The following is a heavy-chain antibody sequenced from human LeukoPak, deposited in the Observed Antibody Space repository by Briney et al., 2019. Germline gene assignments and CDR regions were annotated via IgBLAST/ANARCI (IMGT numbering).Heavy chain of an antibody. D-gene: IGHD6-19*01. J-gene: IGHJ5*02. Sequence: GGSLRLSCAASGFRFSSYWMSWVRQAPGKGLGWVANMKQDGSEKYYVDSVKGRFTISRDNAKNSLSQQMNSLRAEDTAVYYCARAKWEYDYSSGWSWFDPWGQGTLVTVSS. V-gene: IGHV3-7*03. CDR3: ARAKWEYDYSSGWSWFDP. CDR1: GFRFSSYW. CDR2: MKQDGSEK.